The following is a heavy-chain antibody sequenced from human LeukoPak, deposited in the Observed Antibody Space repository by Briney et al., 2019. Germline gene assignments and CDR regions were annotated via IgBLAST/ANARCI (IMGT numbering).Heavy chain of an antibody. CDR3: AKVRNYYDKSGSLAWGFGFRERVEDYFFDS. CDR1: GFSFTNYA. D-gene: IGHD3-22*01. CDR2: FSSVGNT. Sequence: PGGSLRLSCAGSGFSFTNYAVTWVRQAPGKGLEWVSSFSSVGNTKYADSVQGRFTISRDDSKNTLYLQMDSLRAEDTAIYYCAKVRNYYDKSGSLAWGFGFRERVEDYFFDSWGQGTPVTVSS. V-gene: IGHV3-23*01. J-gene: IGHJ4*02.